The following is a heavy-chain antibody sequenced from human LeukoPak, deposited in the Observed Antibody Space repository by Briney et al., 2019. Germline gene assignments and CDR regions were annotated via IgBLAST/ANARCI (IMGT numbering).Heavy chain of an antibody. J-gene: IGHJ4*02. CDR1: GYTFIDYT. Sequence: GASVKVSCKASGYTFIDYTMHWLRQAPGQRLDWMGWTNGGSGNTKYSPEFQGRVTITRDTSASTGYMELSSLRSEDTAVYYCANPRYDSSGYYYVDWGQGTLVTVSS. V-gene: IGHV1-3*01. D-gene: IGHD3-22*01. CDR2: TNGGSGNT. CDR3: ANPRYDSSGYYYVD.